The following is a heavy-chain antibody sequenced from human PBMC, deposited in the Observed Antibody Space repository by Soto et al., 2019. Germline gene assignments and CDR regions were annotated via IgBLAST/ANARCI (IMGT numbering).Heavy chain of an antibody. D-gene: IGHD3-22*01. CDR3: ASKAGYYDSSGYYSLAY. CDR2: IYSGGST. Sequence: GGSLRLSCAASGFTVSSNYMSWVRQAPGKGLEWVSVIYSGGSTYYADSVKGSFTISRHNSKNTLYRQMNSLRAEDKAVYYCASKAGYYDSSGYYSLAYWGQGTLVTVSS. V-gene: IGHV3-66*01. CDR1: GFTVSSNY. J-gene: IGHJ4*02.